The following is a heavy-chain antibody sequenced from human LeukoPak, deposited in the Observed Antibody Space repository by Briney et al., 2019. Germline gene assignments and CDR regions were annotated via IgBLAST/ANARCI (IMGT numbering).Heavy chain of an antibody. CDR1: GFTFSNYW. J-gene: IGHJ6*02. D-gene: IGHD3-10*01. Sequence: PGGSLRLSCEGSGFTFSNYWMTWVRQAPGKGLEWVANIKPNGIEKHYADSVEGRFTISRDNAKNSLYLQMNSLRAEDTAVYYCARTTYYYGSGSYPPRPDVWGQGTTVTVSS. CDR2: IKPNGIEK. CDR3: ARTTYYYGSGSYPPRPDV. V-gene: IGHV3-7*01.